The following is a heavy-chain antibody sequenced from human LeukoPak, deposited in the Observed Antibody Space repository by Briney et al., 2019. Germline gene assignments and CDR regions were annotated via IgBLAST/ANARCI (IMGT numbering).Heavy chain of an antibody. CDR2: MNPNSGST. CDR3: ARASDSGFDSSGYYYYYYGLDV. V-gene: IGHV1-8*01. J-gene: IGHJ6*02. CDR1: GYTFASYD. D-gene: IGHD5-12*01. Sequence: GASVKVSCKASGYTFASYDISWVRQATGQGLEWMGWMNPNSGSTGCSQKFQGRVTMTRDTSISTAYMELSSLRSEDTAMYYCARASDSGFDSSGYYYYYYGLDVWGQGTTVTVSS.